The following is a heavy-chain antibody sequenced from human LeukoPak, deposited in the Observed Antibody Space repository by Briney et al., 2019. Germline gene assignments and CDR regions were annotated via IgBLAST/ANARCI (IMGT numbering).Heavy chain of an antibody. V-gene: IGHV3-30*04. CDR2: ISHDGANK. Sequence: GGSLRLSCAASKFTFSTYTMHWVRQAPGKGLKWVAVISHDGANKYHADSVKGRFTISRDNSKNTLYLQMNSLRAEDTAVYYCARKLTGDLDAFDIWGQGTMVTVSS. CDR3: ARKLTGDLDAFDI. CDR1: KFTFSTYT. J-gene: IGHJ3*02. D-gene: IGHD7-27*01.